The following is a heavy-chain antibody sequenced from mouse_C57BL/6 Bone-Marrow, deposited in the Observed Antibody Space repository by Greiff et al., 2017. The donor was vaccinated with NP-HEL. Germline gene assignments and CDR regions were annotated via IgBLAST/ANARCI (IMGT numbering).Heavy chain of an antibody. CDR2: INPSTGGT. CDR3: ARSWGSSTYWYFDV. D-gene: IGHD1-1*01. Sequence: VQLKESGPELVKPGASVKISCKASGYSFTGYYMNWVKQSPEKSLEWIGEINPSTGGTTYNQKFKAKATLTVDKSSSTAYMQLKSLTSEDSAVYDCARSWGSSTYWYFDVWGTGTTVTVSS. J-gene: IGHJ1*03. CDR1: GYSFTGYY. V-gene: IGHV1-42*01.